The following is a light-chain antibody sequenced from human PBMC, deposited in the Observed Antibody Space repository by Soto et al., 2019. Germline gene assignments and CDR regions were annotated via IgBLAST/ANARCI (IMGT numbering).Light chain of an antibody. J-gene: IGLJ1*01. CDR2: EVT. CDR1: SSDVGSYNF. CDR3: CSYAGTSSYV. Sequence: QSALTQPASVSGSPGQSITISCAGTSSDVGSYNFVSWYQQHPGRAPKLMIYEVTKRPSGVSSRFSGPKSGNTASLTISGLQAEDEADYYCCSYAGTSSYVFGTGTKVTVL. V-gene: IGLV2-23*02.